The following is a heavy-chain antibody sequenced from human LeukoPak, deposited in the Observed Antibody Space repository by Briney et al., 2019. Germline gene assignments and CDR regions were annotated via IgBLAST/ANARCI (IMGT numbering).Heavy chain of an antibody. D-gene: IGHD2-2*01. V-gene: IGHV3-23*01. CDR3: ARRSLIVVPAASLDH. Sequence: GGSLRLSCAASGFTVSNYAMSWVRQAPGKGLEWVSDMSGSGRSTFYADSVKGRFTISRDNSKNTLYLQMNTLRAEDTAVYYCARRSLIVVPAASLDHWGQGTRVTVSS. CDR2: MSGSGRST. J-gene: IGHJ4*02. CDR1: GFTVSNYA.